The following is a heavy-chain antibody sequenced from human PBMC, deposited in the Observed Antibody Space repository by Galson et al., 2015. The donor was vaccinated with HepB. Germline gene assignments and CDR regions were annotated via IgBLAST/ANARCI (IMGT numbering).Heavy chain of an antibody. Sequence: LSLTCTVSGGSISSGGYYWSWIRQHPGKGLEWIGYIYYSGSTYYNPSLKSRVTISVDTSKNQFSLKLSSVTAADTAAYYCARLYYYDSSGYPARILDYWGQGTLVTVSS. V-gene: IGHV4-31*03. D-gene: IGHD3-22*01. J-gene: IGHJ4*02. CDR3: ARLYYYDSSGYPARILDY. CDR1: GGSISSGGYY. CDR2: IYYSGST.